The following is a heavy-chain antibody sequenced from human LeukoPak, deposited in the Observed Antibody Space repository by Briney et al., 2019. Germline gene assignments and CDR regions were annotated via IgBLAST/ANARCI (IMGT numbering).Heavy chain of an antibody. CDR3: ARERGGSYWDY. Sequence: GGSLRLSCAASGFTFSSYSMNWVRQAPGKGLEWVSSISSSSSYIYYADSVKGRFTISRDNAKNSLYLQMNSLRAEDTAVYYCARERGGSYWDYWGQGTLVTVSS. CDR1: GFTFSSYS. V-gene: IGHV3-21*01. J-gene: IGHJ4*02. D-gene: IGHD1-26*01. CDR2: ISSSSSYI.